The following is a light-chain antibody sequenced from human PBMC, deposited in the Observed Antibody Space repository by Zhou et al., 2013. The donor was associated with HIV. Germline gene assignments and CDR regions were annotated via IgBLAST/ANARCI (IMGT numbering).Light chain of an antibody. CDR2: GNS. V-gene: IGLV1-40*01. Sequence: QSVLTQPPSVSGAPGQRVTISCTGSRSNIGAGYDVHWYQQLPGTAPKLLIYGNSNRPSGVPDRFAGSKSGTSASLAISGLRSEDEADYYCAAWDDSLSGVVFGGGTKLTV. J-gene: IGLJ2*01. CDR1: RSNIGAGYD. CDR3: AAWDDSLSGVV.